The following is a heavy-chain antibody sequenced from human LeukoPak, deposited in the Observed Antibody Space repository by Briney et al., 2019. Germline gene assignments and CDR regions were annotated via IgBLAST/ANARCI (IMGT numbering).Heavy chain of an antibody. D-gene: IGHD2-2*01. Sequence: GESLGISCKGSGYSFTSYWISWVRQVPGKGLEWMGRIDPSDSYTNYSPSFQGHVTFSADKSISTAYLQWSSLKASDTAMYYCARHLTLGVVPAAIDHYYYGMDVWGKGTTVTVSS. CDR1: GYSFTSYW. CDR3: ARHLTLGVVPAAIDHYYYGMDV. J-gene: IGHJ6*04. CDR2: IDPSDSYT. V-gene: IGHV5-10-1*01.